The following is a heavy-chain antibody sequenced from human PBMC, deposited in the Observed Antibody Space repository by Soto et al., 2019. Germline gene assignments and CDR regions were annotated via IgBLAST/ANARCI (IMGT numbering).Heavy chain of an antibody. V-gene: IGHV3-48*01. D-gene: IGHD2-15*01. CDR1: GFTFISYS. J-gene: IGHJ6*03. CDR3: AKWDYCSGGSCYPYYYYMDV. CDR2: ISSSSSTI. Sequence: GSLRLCGSGSGFTFISYSINWVSQAPGKGLEWVSYISSSSSTIYYADSVKGRFTISRDNAKNSLYLQMNSLRAEDTAVYYYAKWDYCSGGSCYPYYYYMDVWGKGTTVTVSS.